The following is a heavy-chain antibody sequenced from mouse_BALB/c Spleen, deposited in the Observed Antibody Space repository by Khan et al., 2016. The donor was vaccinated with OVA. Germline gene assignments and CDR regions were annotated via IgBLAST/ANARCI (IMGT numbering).Heavy chain of an antibody. Sequence: VQLQESGAELAKPGASVKMSCKASGYTFINYWILWVKQRPGQGLEWIGYINPSTGYTEYNQNFKDKATLTADKSSSTAYRQRSSLTSEDASVYYCARRGLRWDVDYWGQGTTLTVSS. D-gene: IGHD1-1*01. CDR2: INPSTGYT. CDR3: ARRGLRWDVDY. CDR1: GYTFINYW. V-gene: IGHV1-7*01. J-gene: IGHJ2*01.